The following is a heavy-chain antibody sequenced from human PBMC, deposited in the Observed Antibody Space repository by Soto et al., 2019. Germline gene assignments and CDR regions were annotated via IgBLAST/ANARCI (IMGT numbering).Heavy chain of an antibody. CDR3: ARERDMDV. V-gene: IGHV1-18*01. CDR1: GYSFISYG. Sequence: QVPLVQSGAEVKKPGASVKVSCKASGYSFISYGISWVRQAPGQGLEWMAWISAYNGNTNYAQKFQGRVTMTTDTFTSTAYMELRSLRSDDAAVYYCARERDMDVWGKGTTVTVSS. J-gene: IGHJ6*03. CDR2: ISAYNGNT.